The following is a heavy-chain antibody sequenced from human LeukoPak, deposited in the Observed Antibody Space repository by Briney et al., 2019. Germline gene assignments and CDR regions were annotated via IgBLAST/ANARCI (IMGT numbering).Heavy chain of an antibody. CDR3: AKYVSAKGPPYALDV. V-gene: IGHV3-23*01. Sequence: PRGSLRLSCAASEFTFSSYAMQWVCQAPRKGLEWVSGISVSGGSTWYADSVKGRFTISRDNSKNTLYLQMNSLRAEDTAVYYCAKYVSAKGPPYALDVWGQGTTVTVSS. CDR1: EFTFSSYA. CDR2: ISVSGGST. D-gene: IGHD2/OR15-2a*01. J-gene: IGHJ6*02.